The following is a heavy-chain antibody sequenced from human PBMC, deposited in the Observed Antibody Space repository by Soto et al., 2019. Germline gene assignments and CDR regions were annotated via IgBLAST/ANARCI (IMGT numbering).Heavy chain of an antibody. CDR2: FFYTGST. Sequence: PSETLSLTCTVSGGSVSSEHYYWNWIRQPPGKGLEWIGYFFYTGSTNYNPSLESRLTMSVDMSKNHFSLKLSSVTAADTAVYYCARGMSEGQIFYYFDYWGQGALVTVSS. CDR1: GGSVSSEHYY. V-gene: IGHV4-61*03. CDR3: ARGMSEGQIFYYFDY. J-gene: IGHJ4*02. D-gene: IGHD3-9*01.